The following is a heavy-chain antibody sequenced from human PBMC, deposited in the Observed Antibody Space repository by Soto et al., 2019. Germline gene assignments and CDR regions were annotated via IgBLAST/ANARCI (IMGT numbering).Heavy chain of an antibody. CDR3: ARDYSSYGPFDY. V-gene: IGHV3-48*01. CDR1: GFTFSTYS. D-gene: IGHD5-18*01. J-gene: IGHJ4*02. Sequence: PGGSLRLSCAASGFTFSTYSMNWVRQSPGKGLEWVSYISSSSTTIYYADSVKGRFTISRDNAKNSLYLQMNSLRAEDTAVYYCARDYSSYGPFDYWGQGTQVTVSS. CDR2: ISSSSTTI.